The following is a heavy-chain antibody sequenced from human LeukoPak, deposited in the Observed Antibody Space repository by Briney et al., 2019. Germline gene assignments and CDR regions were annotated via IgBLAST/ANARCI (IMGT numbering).Heavy chain of an antibody. CDR2: ISTNGGST. D-gene: IGHD3-16*02. Sequence: GGSLRLSCSASGFTFRTYGMHWVRQAPGKGLEYVSAISTNGGSTYYADSVKGRFTISRDNSKNKLYLQMSSLRVEDTPVYYCVIGASERDYVWGSYHDYWGQGTLVTVSS. J-gene: IGHJ4*02. CDR1: GFTFRTYG. V-gene: IGHV3-64D*09. CDR3: VIGASERDYVWGSYHDY.